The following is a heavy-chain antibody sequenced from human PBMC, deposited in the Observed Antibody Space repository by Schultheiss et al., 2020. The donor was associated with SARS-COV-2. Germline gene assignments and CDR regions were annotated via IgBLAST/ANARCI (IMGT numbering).Heavy chain of an antibody. CDR1: GGSFSGYY. CDR3: ARDVDNSYGVDY. J-gene: IGHJ4*02. CDR2: INHSGST. D-gene: IGHD5-18*01. Sequence: SETLSLTCAVYGGSFSGYYWSWIRQPPGKGLEWIGEINHSGSTNYNPSLKSRVTISVDTSKNQFSLKLSSVTAADTAVYYCARDVDNSYGVDYWGQGTLVTVSS. V-gene: IGHV4-34*01.